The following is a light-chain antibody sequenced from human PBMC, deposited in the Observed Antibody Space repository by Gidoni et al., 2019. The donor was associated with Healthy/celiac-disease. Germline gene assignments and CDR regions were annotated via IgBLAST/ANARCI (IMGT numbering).Light chain of an antibody. CDR3: QQYNSYPWT. J-gene: IGKJ1*01. CDR2: KAS. Sequence: DIQVTQSPSPLSASVGDRVTITCRASQSISSCLAWYQQKPGKAPKLLIYKASSFESGVPSRFSGSGSVTEFTLTISSLQPDDFATYYCQQYNSYPWTFGQGTKVEIK. V-gene: IGKV1-5*03. CDR1: QSISSC.